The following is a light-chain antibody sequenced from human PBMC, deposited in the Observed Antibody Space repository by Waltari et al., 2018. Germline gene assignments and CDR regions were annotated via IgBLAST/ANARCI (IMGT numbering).Light chain of an antibody. Sequence: DIVMTQSPDSLAVSLGERATLNCKSSQSVLHSSNSNNYLAWYQQKPRQPPKLLIDWASTRESGVPDRFSGSGSGTDFTLTISSLQAEDVAVYYCQQYYSIPPTFGQGTKLEIK. J-gene: IGKJ2*01. CDR3: QQYYSIPPT. CDR1: QSVLHSSNSNNY. V-gene: IGKV4-1*01. CDR2: WAS.